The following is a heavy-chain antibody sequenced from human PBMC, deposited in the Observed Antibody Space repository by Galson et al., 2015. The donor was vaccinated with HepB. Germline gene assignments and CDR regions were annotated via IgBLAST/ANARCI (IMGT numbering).Heavy chain of an antibody. D-gene: IGHD6-13*01. Sequence: SETLSLTCSVSGGSISTSYWSWIRQSPEKGLEWIGYISHSGNSNYNPSLKSRLIISVDMTKNQFSLNLTSVTAADTAVYYCARVGSKAGVSYYYYLDVWGRGTTVTVSS. CDR3: ARVGSKAGVSYYYYLDV. CDR2: ISHSGNS. V-gene: IGHV4-4*09. J-gene: IGHJ6*03. CDR1: GGSISTSY.